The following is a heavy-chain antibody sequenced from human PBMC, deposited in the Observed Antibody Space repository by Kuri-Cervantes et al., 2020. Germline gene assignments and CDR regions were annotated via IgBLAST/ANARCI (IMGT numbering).Heavy chain of an antibody. CDR1: GFTFSSYD. J-gene: IGHJ4*02. CDR2: ISSSSSYI. V-gene: IGHV3-21*01. Sequence: ETLSLTCAASGFTFSSYDMHWVRQATGKGLEWVSSISSSSSYIYYADSVKGRFTISRDNSKNTLYLQMNSLRAEDTAVYYCARDKSDWGQGTLVTVSS. CDR3: ARDKSD.